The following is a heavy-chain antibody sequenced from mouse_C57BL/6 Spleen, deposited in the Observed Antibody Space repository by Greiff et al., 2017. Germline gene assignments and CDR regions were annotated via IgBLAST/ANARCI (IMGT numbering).Heavy chain of an antibody. CDR3: TPRGGYYEGYFGY. V-gene: IGHV14-4*01. CDR1: GFNIKDDY. Sequence: VQLKQSGAELVRPGASVKLSCTASGFNIKDDYMHWVKQRPEQGLEWIGWIDPENGDTEYASKFQGKATITADTSSNTAYLQLSSLTSEDTAVYYCTPRGGYYEGYFGYWGQGTTLTVSS. J-gene: IGHJ2*01. D-gene: IGHD2-3*01. CDR2: IDPENGDT.